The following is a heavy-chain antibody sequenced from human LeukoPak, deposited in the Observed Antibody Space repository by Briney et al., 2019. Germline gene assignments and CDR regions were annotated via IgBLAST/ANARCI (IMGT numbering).Heavy chain of an antibody. D-gene: IGHD4-17*01. V-gene: IGHV4-59*10. CDR3: AGYYGDYATDAFDI. Sequence: PSETLSLTCAVYGGSFSGYYWSWIRQPAGKGLEWIGRIYTSGSTNYNPSLKSRVTMSVDTSKNQFSLKLSSVTAADTAVYYCAGYYGDYATDAFDIWGQGTMVTVSS. CDR2: IYTSGST. CDR1: GGSFSGYY. J-gene: IGHJ3*02.